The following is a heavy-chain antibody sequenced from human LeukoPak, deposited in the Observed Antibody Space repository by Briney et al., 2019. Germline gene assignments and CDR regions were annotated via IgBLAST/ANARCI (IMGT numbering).Heavy chain of an antibody. CDR2: INGDGRNI. Sequence: GGFLRLSCVASGFTFSSYWMHWVRQDPRKGLVWVSRINGDGRNINYADAVRGRFTISRDNSKNTLYLQMNSLRAKDTAVYYCAKGGGGLLTGWPVGGQATTVT. V-gene: IGHV3-74*01. D-gene: IGHD1-20*01. CDR1: GFTFSSYW. CDR3: AKGGGGLLTGWPV. J-gene: IGHJ6*02.